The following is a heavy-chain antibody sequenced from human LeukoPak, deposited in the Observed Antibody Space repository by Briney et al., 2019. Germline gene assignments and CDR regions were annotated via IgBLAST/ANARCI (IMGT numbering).Heavy chain of an antibody. Sequence: ASVTVSCKAAGYIFTSYGISWVRQAPGQGLEWMGWISTSNGNTKYAQKVQGRVSLTTDTSTSTAYMELRSLRGDDTAIYYCARGRSAADDFDYWGQGTLVTVSS. CDR1: GYIFTSYG. CDR3: ARGRSAADDFDY. CDR2: ISTSNGNT. V-gene: IGHV1-18*01. J-gene: IGHJ4*02. D-gene: IGHD6-13*01.